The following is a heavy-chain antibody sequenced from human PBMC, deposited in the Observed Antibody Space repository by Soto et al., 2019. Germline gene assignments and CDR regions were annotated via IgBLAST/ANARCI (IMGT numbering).Heavy chain of an antibody. CDR1: GFTFSSYG. CDR3: EKALLRPERAYGMDV. J-gene: IGHJ6*02. Sequence: QVQLVESGGGVVQPGRSLRLSCAASGFTFSSYGMHWVRLAPGKGLAWVAVISYDGSNKYYAESVKGRFTISRDNSKNTLFLQMNRLRAEDTAVYYCEKALLRPERAYGMDVWGQGTTVTVSS. D-gene: IGHD1-1*01. CDR2: ISYDGSNK. V-gene: IGHV3-30*18.